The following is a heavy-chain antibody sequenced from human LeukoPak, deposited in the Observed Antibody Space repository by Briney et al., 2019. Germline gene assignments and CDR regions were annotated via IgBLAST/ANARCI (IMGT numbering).Heavy chain of an antibody. CDR3: AKDKANWNYVSDAFDF. Sequence: PGGSLRLSCAVSGIMFNRFVMHWVRQAPGKGLEWVAFIRVDASNEYYADSVKGRFTVSRDNSRNTLYLQMNSLRTEDTAVYYCAKDKANWNYVSDAFDFWGQGTLVTVSS. CDR1: GIMFNRFV. D-gene: IGHD1-7*01. CDR2: IRVDASNE. V-gene: IGHV3-30*02. J-gene: IGHJ3*01.